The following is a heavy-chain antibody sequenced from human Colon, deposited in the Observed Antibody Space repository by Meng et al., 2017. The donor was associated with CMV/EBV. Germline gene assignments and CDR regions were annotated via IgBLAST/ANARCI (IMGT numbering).Heavy chain of an antibody. V-gene: IGHV3-7*01. CDR3: ARDGNYYYYGMDV. CDR1: GFTFSSYW. Sequence: GESLKISCAASGFTFSSYWMSWVRQAPGKGLEWVANIKQDGSEKYYVDSVKGRFTISRDNAKNSLYLQMNSLRAEDTAVYYCARDGNYYYYGMDVWGQGTTVT. CDR2: IKQDGSEK. J-gene: IGHJ6*02.